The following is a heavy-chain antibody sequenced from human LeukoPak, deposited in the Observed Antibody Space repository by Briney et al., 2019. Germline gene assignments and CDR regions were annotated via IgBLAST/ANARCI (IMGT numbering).Heavy chain of an antibody. V-gene: IGHV3-9*01. CDR2: ISWNSGSI. J-gene: IGHJ4*02. D-gene: IGHD3-3*01. CDR1: GFTFDDYA. CDR3: AKSPRSKTIFGVVLYYFDY. Sequence: GRSLRLSCAASGFTFDDYAMHWVRQAPGKGLEWVSGISWNSGSIGYADSVKGRFTISRDNSKNTLYLQMNSLRAEDTAVYYCAKSPRSKTIFGVVLYYFDYWGQGTLVTVSS.